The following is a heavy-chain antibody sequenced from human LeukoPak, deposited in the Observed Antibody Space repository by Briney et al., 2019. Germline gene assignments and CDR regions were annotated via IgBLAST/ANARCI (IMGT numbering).Heavy chain of an antibody. J-gene: IGHJ3*02. V-gene: IGHV3-13*01. D-gene: IGHD6-19*01. CDR1: GFNLTNYD. CDR3: VRARPTSGWSHVAFDI. CDR2: FGTAADT. Sequence: GGSLRLSCEGSGFNLTNYDMHWVRQGTGKGLEWVSVFGTAADTYYVDSVEGRFTISRENAKNSLYLQMNSLRAEDTAVYYCVRARPTSGWSHVAFDIWGQGTMVFVST.